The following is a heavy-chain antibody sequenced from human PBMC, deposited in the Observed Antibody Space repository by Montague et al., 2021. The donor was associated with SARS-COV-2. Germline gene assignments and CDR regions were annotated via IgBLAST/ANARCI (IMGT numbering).Heavy chain of an antibody. Sequence: CAISGDSVSSNSAAWNWIRQSPSRGLEWLGRTYYRSKWYNDYAVSVKSRITINPDTSKNQFSLHLNSVTPEDTAVYYCARDDPYCTNGVCYTGNWFDPWGQGTMVTVSS. CDR1: GDSVSSNSAA. CDR2: TYYRSKWYN. J-gene: IGHJ5*02. D-gene: IGHD2-8*01. V-gene: IGHV6-1*01. CDR3: ARDDPYCTNGVCYTGNWFDP.